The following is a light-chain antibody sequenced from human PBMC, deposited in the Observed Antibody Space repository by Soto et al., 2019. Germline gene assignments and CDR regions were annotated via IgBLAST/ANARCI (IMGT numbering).Light chain of an antibody. CDR1: SSDVGAYTS. Sequence: QSVLTQPASLSGSPGQSITISCTGTSSDVGAYTSVSWYQQHPGKAPKLIIYEVSNRPPGVSTRFSGSKSASTASLTISGLRAEDEAHYYCSSYTSDNRDYVFGTGTKVTV. V-gene: IGLV2-14*01. J-gene: IGLJ1*01. CDR3: SSYTSDNRDYV. CDR2: EVS.